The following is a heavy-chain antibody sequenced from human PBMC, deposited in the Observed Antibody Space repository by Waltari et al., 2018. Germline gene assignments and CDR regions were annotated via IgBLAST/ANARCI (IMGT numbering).Heavy chain of an antibody. Sequence: QVHVVESGGGVVQPGGSLRLSCAASGFTRGNYGMHWVRQAPGKGLEWVAVIKYDGSIKNYADSVKGRFTISRENSKNTLYLEMKSLRAEDTAVYYCAREYSRICFHALDGWGQGTAVTVSS. J-gene: IGHJ6*02. CDR3: AREYSRICFHALDG. D-gene: IGHD6-13*01. V-gene: IGHV3-33*05. CDR1: GFTRGNYG. CDR2: IKYDGSIK.